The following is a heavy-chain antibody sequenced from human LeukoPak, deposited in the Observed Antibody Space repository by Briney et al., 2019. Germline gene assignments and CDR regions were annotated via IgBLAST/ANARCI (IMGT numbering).Heavy chain of an antibody. CDR1: GFTFSSYA. D-gene: IGHD3-22*01. Sequence: GGSLRLSCAASGFTFSSYAMHWVRQAPGKGLEWVAVISYDGSNKYYADSVKGRFTISRDNSKNTLYLQMNSLRAEDTAVYYCARQCYYDTSVYYLRPFDSWGQGTLVTVSS. CDR2: ISYDGSNK. V-gene: IGHV3-30-3*01. CDR3: ARQCYYDTSVYYLRPFDS. J-gene: IGHJ4*02.